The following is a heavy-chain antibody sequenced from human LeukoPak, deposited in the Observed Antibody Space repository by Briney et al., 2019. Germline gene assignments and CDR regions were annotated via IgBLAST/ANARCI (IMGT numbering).Heavy chain of an antibody. V-gene: IGHV1-24*01. J-gene: IGHJ4*02. CDR3: ATDVRCSSTSCYSNYFDC. CDR2: FDPEDGET. D-gene: IGHD2-2*02. CDR1: GYTLTELS. Sequence: ASVKVSCXVSGYTLTELSMHWVRQAPGKGLEWMGGFDPEDGETISAQKFQGRVTMTEDTSTDTAYMELSSLRSEDTAVYYCATDVRCSSTSCYSNYFDCWGQGTLVTVSS.